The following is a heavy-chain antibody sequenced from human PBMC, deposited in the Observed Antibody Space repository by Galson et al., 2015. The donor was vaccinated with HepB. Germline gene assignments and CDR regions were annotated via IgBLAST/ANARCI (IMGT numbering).Heavy chain of an antibody. D-gene: IGHD7-27*01. Sequence: SLRLSCAVSGLTFSSYVMSWARQAPGKGLEWVSGISASGNTYYADSVKGRFTISRDTSNNTLFLQMNSLRADDTAVFYCSLLGNCRFPAGGYWGQGTLFTVSS. CDR2: ISASGNT. CDR3: SLLGNCRFPAGGY. V-gene: IGHV3-23*01. CDR1: GLTFSSYV. J-gene: IGHJ4*02.